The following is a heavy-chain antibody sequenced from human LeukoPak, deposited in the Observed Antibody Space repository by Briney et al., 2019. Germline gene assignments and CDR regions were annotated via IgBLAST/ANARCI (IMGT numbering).Heavy chain of an antibody. CDR3: ASEVGYYYDSSGYYSGDY. D-gene: IGHD3-22*01. Sequence: GGSLRLSCAASGFTVSDNYMNWVRQAPGKGLEWVAVISYDGDYKYYGDSVKGRFTISRDNAKNSLYLQMNSLRAEDTAVYYCASEVGYYYDSSGYYSGDYWGQGTLVTVSS. J-gene: IGHJ4*02. CDR1: GFTVSDNY. CDR2: ISYDGDYK. V-gene: IGHV3-30*03.